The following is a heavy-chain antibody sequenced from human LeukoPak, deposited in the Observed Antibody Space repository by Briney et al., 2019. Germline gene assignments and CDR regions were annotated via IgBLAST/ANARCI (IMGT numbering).Heavy chain of an antibody. J-gene: IGHJ4*02. CDR3: TRDSPNEVMLWWSIDY. CDR2: ISSSSSYK. V-gene: IGHV3-21*01. Sequence: GGSLRLSCAASGFTFSTYSMNWVRQAPGKGLEWVSSISSSSSYKYYADSVKGRFAISRDNAKNSLYLQMNSLKPEDTAVYYCTRDSPNEVMLWWSIDYWGQGTLVTVSS. CDR1: GFTFSTYS. D-gene: IGHD2-21*01.